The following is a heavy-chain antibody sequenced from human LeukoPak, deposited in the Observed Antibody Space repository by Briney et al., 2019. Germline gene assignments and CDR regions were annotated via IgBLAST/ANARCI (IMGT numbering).Heavy chain of an antibody. D-gene: IGHD3-22*01. V-gene: IGHV3-48*01. CDR3: ARGGSSGSMIY. CDR2: ISRDSDIR. J-gene: IGHJ4*02. CDR1: GFIFGRDS. Sequence: GGSLRLSCAASGFIFGRDSMNWVRQAPGRGLEWISYISRDSDIRYYADSVKGRFTISRVNAKNSLYLQMNSLRAEDTALYYCARGGSSGSMIYWGQGTLVTVSS.